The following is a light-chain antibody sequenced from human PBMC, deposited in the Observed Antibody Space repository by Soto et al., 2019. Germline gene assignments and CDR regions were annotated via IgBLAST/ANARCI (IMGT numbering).Light chain of an antibody. CDR3: CSYSGSNTIVV. CDR2: DVN. Sequence: QSALTQPASVSGSPGQSITISCTGTSSDVGGYNFVSWYQQHPGKAPRLMILDVNNRPSGVSTRFSGSKSGNTASLTISGLQAEDEADYYCCSYSGSNTIVVFGGGTKVTVL. J-gene: IGLJ2*01. V-gene: IGLV2-14*03. CDR1: SSDVGGYNF.